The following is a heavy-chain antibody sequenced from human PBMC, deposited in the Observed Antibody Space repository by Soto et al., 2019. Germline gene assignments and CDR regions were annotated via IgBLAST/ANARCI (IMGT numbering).Heavy chain of an antibody. CDR1: GGSISSGGYY. D-gene: IGHD2-2*01. CDR3: ASLGYCSSTSCYGPRYSYGMDV. Sequence: SETLSLTCTVSGGSISSGGYYWSWIRQHPGKGLEWIGYIYYSGSTYYNPSLKSRVTISVDTSKNQFSLKLSSVTAADTAVYYCASLGYCSSTSCYGPRYSYGMDVWGQGTTVTLSS. V-gene: IGHV4-31*03. CDR2: IYYSGST. J-gene: IGHJ6*02.